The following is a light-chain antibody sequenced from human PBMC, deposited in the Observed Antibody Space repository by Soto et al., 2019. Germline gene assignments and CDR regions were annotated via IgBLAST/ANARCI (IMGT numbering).Light chain of an antibody. CDR3: SSYTPTRSYV. V-gene: IGLV2-14*03. J-gene: IGLJ1*01. Sequence: SVLTQPAPLSGSPGQAITISRTGNSRDVGGYNYVSWYQQHPGKAPRLMIYDVSTRPSGVSNRFSGSKSGNTASLTISGLQADDEADYYCSSYTPTRSYVFGTGTKVTVL. CDR2: DVS. CDR1: SRDVGGYNY.